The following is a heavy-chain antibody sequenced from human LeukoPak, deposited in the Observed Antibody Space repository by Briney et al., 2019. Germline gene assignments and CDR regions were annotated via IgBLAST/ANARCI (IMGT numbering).Heavy chain of an antibody. CDR3: ARRVVVPAAMVRDFYYYMDV. V-gene: IGHV4-34*01. Sequence: SETLSLTCDVYGGSFRGYYWSWIRQPPGKGLEWIGEINHSGNTNHNPSLKSRVTMSVDTSKKQFSLKLSSVTAADTAFYYCARRVVVPAAMVRDFYYYMDVWGKGTMVAVS. J-gene: IGHJ6*03. CDR1: GGSFRGYY. CDR2: INHSGNT. D-gene: IGHD2-2*01.